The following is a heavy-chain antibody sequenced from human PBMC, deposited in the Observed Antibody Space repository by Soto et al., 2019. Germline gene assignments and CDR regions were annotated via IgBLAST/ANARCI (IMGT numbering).Heavy chain of an antibody. CDR2: IYYSGST. Sequence: SETLSLTCTVSGGSVSSGSYYWSWIRQPPGKGLEWIGYIYYSGSTNYNPSLKSRVTISVDTSKDQFSLKLSSVTAADTAVYYCARDLKSGAGFDPWGQGTRVTVSS. CDR3: ARDLKSGAGFDP. V-gene: IGHV4-61*01. CDR1: GGSVSSGSYY. J-gene: IGHJ5*02.